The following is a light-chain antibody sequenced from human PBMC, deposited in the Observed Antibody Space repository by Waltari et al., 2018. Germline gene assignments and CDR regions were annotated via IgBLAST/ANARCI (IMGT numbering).Light chain of an antibody. V-gene: IGLV2-8*01. CDR3: SSFAGSSQML. CDR1: SRDVGGFDY. J-gene: IGLJ2*01. Sequence: QSALTQPPSASGSPGQSVTISCTGTSRDVGGFDYVPWYQQPPGKVPRLMIYEVSKRPSGVPDRSSGSKSGNTASLTVSGLQVEDEADYYCSSFAGSSQMLFGGGTKLTVL. CDR2: EVS.